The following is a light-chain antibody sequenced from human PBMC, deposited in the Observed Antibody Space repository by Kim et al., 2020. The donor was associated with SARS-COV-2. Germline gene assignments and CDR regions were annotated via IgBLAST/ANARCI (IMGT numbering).Light chain of an antibody. V-gene: IGLV3-25*03. J-gene: IGLJ3*02. Sequence: PGQTSRITCSGDALPKQYAYWYQQKPGQAPVLVIYKDSERPSGIPERFSGSSSGTTVTLTISGVQAEDEADYYCQSADSSGTYGVFGGGTQLTVL. CDR3: QSADSSGTYGV. CDR2: KDS. CDR1: ALPKQY.